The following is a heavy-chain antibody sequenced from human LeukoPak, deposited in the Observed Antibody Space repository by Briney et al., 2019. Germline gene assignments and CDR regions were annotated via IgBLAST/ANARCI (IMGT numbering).Heavy chain of an antibody. CDR1: GGSISSYY. CDR3: ARGRGKYLVSFDI. V-gene: IGHV4-59*12. D-gene: IGHD3-16*01. Sequence: SETLSLTCTVSGGSISSYYWSWIRQPPGKGLEWIGYIYYSGSTNYNPSLKSRVTISVDTSKNQLSLKLSSVTAADTAVYYCARGRGKYLVSFDIWGQGTMVTVSS. CDR2: IYYSGST. J-gene: IGHJ3*02.